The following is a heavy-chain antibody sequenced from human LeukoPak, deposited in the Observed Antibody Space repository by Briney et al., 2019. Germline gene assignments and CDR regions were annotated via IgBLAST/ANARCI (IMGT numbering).Heavy chain of an antibody. J-gene: IGHJ4*02. CDR1: GFTFSSYC. CDR3: ARDKGWPISYFDF. D-gene: IGHD3-3*02. CDR2: IKQGGNEE. Sequence: GGSLRLSCAASGFTFSSYCMSWVRQAPGKGLEWVANIKQGGNEEYYVDPVKGRFTISRDNAKSSLYLQMNSLRDEDTAVYYCARDKGWPISYFDFWGQGTQVTVSA. V-gene: IGHV3-7*05.